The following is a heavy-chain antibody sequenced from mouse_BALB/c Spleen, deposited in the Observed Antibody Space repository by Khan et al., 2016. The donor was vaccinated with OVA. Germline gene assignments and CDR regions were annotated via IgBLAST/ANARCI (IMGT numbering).Heavy chain of an antibody. Sequence: EVELVESGPGLVKPSQSLSLTCTVTGYSITSDYAWNWIRQFPGNKLEWMGYISYSGRTSYNPSLKSRISITRDTSKNQFFLQLNSVTTDDTATYYCARSVTITTEVATDFDYWGQGTTLTVSS. CDR1: GYSITSDYA. J-gene: IGHJ2*01. CDR3: ARSVTITTEVATDFDY. D-gene: IGHD1-1*01. CDR2: ISYSGRT. V-gene: IGHV3-2*02.